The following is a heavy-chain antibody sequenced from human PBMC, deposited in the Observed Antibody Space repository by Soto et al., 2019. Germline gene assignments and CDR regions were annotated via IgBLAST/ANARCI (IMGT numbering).Heavy chain of an antibody. J-gene: IGHJ3*02. CDR2: IWYDGSNK. V-gene: IGHV3-33*01. Sequence: QVQLVESGGGVVQPGRSLRLSCAASGFTFSSYGMHWVRQAPGKGLEWVAVIWYDGSNKYYADSVKGQFTISRDNSKNTLYLQMNSLRAEDTAVYYCARGLWFGEFDAFDIWGQGTMVTVSS. D-gene: IGHD3-10*01. CDR3: ARGLWFGEFDAFDI. CDR1: GFTFSSYG.